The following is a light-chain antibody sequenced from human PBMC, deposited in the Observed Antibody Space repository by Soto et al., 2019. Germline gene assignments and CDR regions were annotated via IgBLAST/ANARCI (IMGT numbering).Light chain of an antibody. CDR3: QQYDNWPPRWT. Sequence: ELVMTQAPGTLSVSPAERVPLSCRSSRTVGANLSWYQQKPCHAPRLVILCASTRASGIPAKFSGRGSATEFTLSICSLQSEDLAIYYCQQYDNWPPRWTFGQGTKVDIK. CDR2: CAS. V-gene: IGKV3-15*01. J-gene: IGKJ2*01. CDR1: RTVGAN.